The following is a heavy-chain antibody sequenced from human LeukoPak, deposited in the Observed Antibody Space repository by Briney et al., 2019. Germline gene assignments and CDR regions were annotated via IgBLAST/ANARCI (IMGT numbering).Heavy chain of an antibody. V-gene: IGHV3-7*01. CDR2: IKQDGSEK. J-gene: IGHJ6*03. Sequence: GGSLRLSCAASGFTFSSYWMSWVRQAPGKGLEWVANIKQDGSEKYYVDSVKGRFTISRDSAKNSLYLQMNSLRAEDTAVYYCARDQTKWEPLRRRDYYYMDVWGKGTTVTVSS. D-gene: IGHD1-26*01. CDR1: GFTFSSYW. CDR3: ARDQTKWEPLRRRDYYYMDV.